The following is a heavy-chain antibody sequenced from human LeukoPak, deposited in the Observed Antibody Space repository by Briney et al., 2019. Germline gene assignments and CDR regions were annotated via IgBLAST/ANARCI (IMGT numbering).Heavy chain of an antibody. CDR2: IYPGDSDT. CDR3: ARLGYYGSGSWKIWFDP. J-gene: IGHJ5*02. Sequence: GASLKISCKGSGSSFTSYWIGWVRQLPGKGLEWMGIIYPGDSDTRYSPSFQGQVTISADKSISTAYLQWSSLKASDTAMYYCARLGYYGSGSWKIWFDPWGRGTLVTVSS. CDR1: GSSFTSYW. D-gene: IGHD3-10*01. V-gene: IGHV5-51*01.